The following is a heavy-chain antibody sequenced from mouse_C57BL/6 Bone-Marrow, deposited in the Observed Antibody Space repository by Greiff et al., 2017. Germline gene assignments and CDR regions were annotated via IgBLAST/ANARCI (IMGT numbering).Heavy chain of an antibody. Sequence: VQLPESGAELVKPGASVKLSCKASGYPFPEYTIHWVKQRSGQGLEWIGWFYPGSGSIKYNEKFKDKATLTADKSSSTVYMELSRLTSEDSAVYFCARHEDRDAYWYFDVWGTGTTVTVSS. CDR2: FYPGSGSI. V-gene: IGHV1-62-2*01. CDR3: ARHEDRDAYWYFDV. D-gene: IGHD3-3*01. CDR1: GYPFPEYT. J-gene: IGHJ1*03.